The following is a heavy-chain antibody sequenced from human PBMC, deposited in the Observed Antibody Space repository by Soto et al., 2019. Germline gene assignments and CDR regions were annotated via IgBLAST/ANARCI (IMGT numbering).Heavy chain of an antibody. CDR2: ISSGGGST. CDR1: GFTFSRYA. Sequence: GGSLRLSCAASGFTFSRYAMSWVRQAPGKGLEWVSAISSGGGSTYYGDSMKGRFTISRDSSNNTLYLQMNGLRAEDTAVYYCAKLGGSQTYLYYYYYLDVWGKGTTVTVS. V-gene: IGHV3-23*01. J-gene: IGHJ6*03. D-gene: IGHD3-10*01. CDR3: AKLGGSQTYLYYYYYLDV.